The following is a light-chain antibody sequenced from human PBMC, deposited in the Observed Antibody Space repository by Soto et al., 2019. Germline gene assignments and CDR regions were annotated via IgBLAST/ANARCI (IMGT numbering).Light chain of an antibody. V-gene: IGLV1-40*01. Sequence: QSVLTQPPSVSGAPGQRVTISCTGRSSNIGAGYDVHGYQQLPGTAPKLLIYGNSHRHSGVPDRFSGYKSGTSAYLAITGRQAEDEADYYCQSYDSSLSGYVFGTGTKHIVL. CDR3: QSYDSSLSGYV. CDR1: SSNIGAGYD. J-gene: IGLJ1*01. CDR2: GNS.